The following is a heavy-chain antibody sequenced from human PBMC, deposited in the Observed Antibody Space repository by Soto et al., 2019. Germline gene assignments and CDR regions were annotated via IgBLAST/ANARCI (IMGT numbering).Heavy chain of an antibody. D-gene: IGHD1-1*01. J-gene: IGHJ4*02. CDR1: GGSVSSGSYF. V-gene: IGHV4-61*01. CDR3: AREKTGDLTLFDS. CDR2: IYYTGNT. Sequence: QVQLQESGPGLVKTSETLSLTCTVSGGSVSSGSYFWSWIRQPPGKGLEWLGYIYYTGNTNYNPSLKSRLTISVDSSKNQFSLKLSSVTAADTAVYYCAREKTGDLTLFDSWGQGTLVTVSS.